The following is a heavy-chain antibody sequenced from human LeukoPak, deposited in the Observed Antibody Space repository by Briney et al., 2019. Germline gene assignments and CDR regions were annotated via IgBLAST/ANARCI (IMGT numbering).Heavy chain of an antibody. V-gene: IGHV1-18*01. Sequence: GASVKVSCKASGYTFTSYGISWVRQAPGQGLEWMGWISAYNVNTNYAQKLQGRVTMTTDTSTSTAYMELRSLRSDDTAVYYCARDCSSTSCYIRDAFDIWGQGTMVTVSS. D-gene: IGHD2-2*02. CDR1: GYTFTSYG. CDR2: ISAYNVNT. J-gene: IGHJ3*02. CDR3: ARDCSSTSCYIRDAFDI.